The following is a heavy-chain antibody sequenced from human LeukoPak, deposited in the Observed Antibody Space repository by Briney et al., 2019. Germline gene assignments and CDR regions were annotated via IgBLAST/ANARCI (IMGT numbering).Heavy chain of an antibody. V-gene: IGHV4-39*01. J-gene: IGHJ5*02. D-gene: IGHD6-19*01. CDR1: GGAISSGTYY. CDR2: VYYSGTT. CDR3: ARRGGQWLKLAWFDP. Sequence: SETLSLTCTVSGGAISSGTYYWGWIRQPPGKGLEWIGSVYYSGTTYYNPSLKSRVTISVDTSKNQSSLNLISVTAADTAVYYCARRGGQWLKLAWFDPWGQGTLVTVSS.